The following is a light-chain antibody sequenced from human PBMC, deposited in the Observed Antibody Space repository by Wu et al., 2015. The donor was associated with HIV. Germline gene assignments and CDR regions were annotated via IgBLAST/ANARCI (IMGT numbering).Light chain of an antibody. V-gene: IGKV3-20*01. CDR2: GAS. J-gene: IGKJ5*01. CDR1: QSVSSSY. Sequence: EIVLTQSPGTLSLSPGERATLSCRASQSVSSSYLAWYQQKPGQAPRLLIYGASSRATGIPDRFSGSGSGTDFTLTISRLEPEDSAVYFCQQYGDSPITFGQGTRLEIK. CDR3: QQYGDSPIT.